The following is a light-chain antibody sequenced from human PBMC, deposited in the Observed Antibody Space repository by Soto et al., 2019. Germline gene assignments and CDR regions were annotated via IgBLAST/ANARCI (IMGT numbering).Light chain of an antibody. J-gene: IGKJ5*01. V-gene: IGKV3-15*01. CDR3: QQYNDRPPIN. CDR1: QPIINA. Sequence: EIVLTQSPATLSVSPWERATLSFRSSQPIINALAWYQHKPGQAPRLLIVGSFARATGIPARFSGSGSGSEFTLTISGLQSEDFAVYYCQQYNDRPPINCGQGTRLEIK. CDR2: GSF.